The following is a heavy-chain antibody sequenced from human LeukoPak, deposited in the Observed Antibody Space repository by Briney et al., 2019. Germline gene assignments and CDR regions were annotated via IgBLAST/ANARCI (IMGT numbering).Heavy chain of an antibody. J-gene: IGHJ4*02. D-gene: IGHD2-2*01. V-gene: IGHV5-51*01. CDR2: IYPGDSDT. CDR1: EYMFSNYW. Sequence: GESLKISCESSEYMFSNYWIGWVRQMSGKGLEWMGIIYPGDSDTRYSPSFQGQVTISADKSINTAYLQWSSLRASDTAMYYCARLGYCSSATCYVQYWGQGTLVTVSS. CDR3: ARLGYCSSATCYVQY.